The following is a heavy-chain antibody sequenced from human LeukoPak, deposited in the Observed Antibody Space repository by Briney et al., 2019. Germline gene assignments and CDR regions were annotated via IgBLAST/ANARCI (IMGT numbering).Heavy chain of an antibody. CDR2: IWYDGSNK. Sequence: RAGGSLRLSCAASGFTFSSYGMHWVRQAPGKGLEWVAVIWYDGSNKYYADSVKGRFTISRDNSKNTLYLQMNSLRAEDTAVYYCARAPLPYSSSDLDYWGQVTLVTVSS. V-gene: IGHV3-33*01. J-gene: IGHJ4*02. D-gene: IGHD6-6*01. CDR1: GFTFSSYG. CDR3: ARAPLPYSSSDLDY.